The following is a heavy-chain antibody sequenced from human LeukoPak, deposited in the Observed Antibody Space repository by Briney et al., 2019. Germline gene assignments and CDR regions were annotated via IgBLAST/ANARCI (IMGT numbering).Heavy chain of an antibody. CDR3: ARNWWELLDSPFDY. V-gene: IGHV7-4-1*02. CDR2: IYTNTGNP. J-gene: IGHJ4*02. D-gene: IGHD1-26*01. CDR1: GYTFTSYG. Sequence: ASVKVSCKASGYTFTSYGISWVRQAPGQVLECMGWIYTNTGNPTYAQGFTGRFVFSLDTSVGTTYLQISSLKVEDTAVYYCARNWWELLDSPFDYWGQGTLVAVSS.